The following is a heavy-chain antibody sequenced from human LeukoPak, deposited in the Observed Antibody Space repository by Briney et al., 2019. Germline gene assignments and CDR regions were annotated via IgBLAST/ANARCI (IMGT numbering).Heavy chain of an antibody. J-gene: IGHJ4*02. V-gene: IGHV3-23*01. Sequence: PGGSLRLSCAASGFTFSSYAMSWVRQAPGKGLEWVSAISGSGGSTYYADSVKGRFTISRDNSKNTLYLQMNSLRAEDTAVYYCAKVGRGIVVVPAALDYWGQGTLVTVSS. CDR2: ISGSGGST. CDR3: AKVGRGIVVVPAALDY. CDR1: GFTFSSYA. D-gene: IGHD2-2*01.